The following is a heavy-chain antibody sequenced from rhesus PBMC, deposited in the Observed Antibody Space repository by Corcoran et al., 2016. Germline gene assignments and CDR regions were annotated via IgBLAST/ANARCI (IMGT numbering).Heavy chain of an antibody. Sequence: QVQLQESGPGLVKPSGTLSLTCPVLGYSISRGYGWSRIRQPPGKGLEGIGYIGGSSGRTNYNPSLKSRVTISKDTSKNQFSLKLSSVTAADTAVYYCARERALARGGNYFDYWGQGVLVTVSS. CDR2: IGGSSGRT. D-gene: IGHD2-2*01. CDR1: GYSISRGYG. CDR3: ARERALARGGNYFDY. V-gene: IGHV4-127*01. J-gene: IGHJ4*01.